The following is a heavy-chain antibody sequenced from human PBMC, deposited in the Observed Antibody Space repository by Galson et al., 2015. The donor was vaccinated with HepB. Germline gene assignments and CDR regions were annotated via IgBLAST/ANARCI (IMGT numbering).Heavy chain of an antibody. V-gene: IGHV1-2*04. CDR1: GYTFTSYY. D-gene: IGHD2-21*02. Sequence: SVKVSCKASGYTFTSYYMHWVRQAPGQGLEWMGWINPNSGGTDYAQKFQGWVTMTRDTSISTAYMELSRLRSDDTAVYYCARQHCGGDCYSGNWFDPWGQGTLVTVSS. CDR3: ARQHCGGDCYSGNWFDP. J-gene: IGHJ5*02. CDR2: INPNSGGT.